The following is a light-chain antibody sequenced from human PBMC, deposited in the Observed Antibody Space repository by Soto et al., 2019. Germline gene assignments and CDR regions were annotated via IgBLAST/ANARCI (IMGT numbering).Light chain of an antibody. V-gene: IGKV3-15*01. CDR2: GAS. CDR1: QSVSSD. Sequence: EIVMTQSPATLSVSPGERATLSCRASQSVSSDLAWYHQKPGQAPRLLIYGASTRATGIPARFSGSGSGTDFTLTISCLQSEDFATYYCQQYYSYPYTFGQGTKVDI. J-gene: IGKJ2*01. CDR3: QQYYSYPYT.